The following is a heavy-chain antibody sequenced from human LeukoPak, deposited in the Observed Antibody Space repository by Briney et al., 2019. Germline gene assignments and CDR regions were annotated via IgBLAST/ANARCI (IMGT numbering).Heavy chain of an antibody. Sequence: PGGSLRLSCAASGFTFNYYMSWIRQAPGKGLEWVSDISSSGSYIDYADSVKGRFTISRDNAKNSLFLQMNSLRAEDTAVYYCARSLIADGAFDIWGQGTMVTVSS. CDR2: ISSSGSYI. CDR3: ARSLIADGAFDI. CDR1: GFTFNYY. J-gene: IGHJ3*02. V-gene: IGHV3-11*06. D-gene: IGHD2-21*01.